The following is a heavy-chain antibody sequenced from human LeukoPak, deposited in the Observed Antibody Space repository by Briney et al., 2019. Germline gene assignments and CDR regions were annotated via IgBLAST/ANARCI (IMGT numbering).Heavy chain of an antibody. D-gene: IGHD2-2*01. V-gene: IGHV5-51*01. CDR2: IYPGDSDT. J-gene: IGHJ6*02. CDR1: GYSFTSYW. CDR3: ARHRYQLKLVYYYYGMDV. Sequence: GESLKISCKGSGYSFTSYWIGWVRQMPGKGLEWMGIIYPGDSDTRYSPSFQGQVTISADKSISTAYLQWSSLKASDTAMYYCARHRYQLKLVYYYYGMDVWGQGTTVTVSS.